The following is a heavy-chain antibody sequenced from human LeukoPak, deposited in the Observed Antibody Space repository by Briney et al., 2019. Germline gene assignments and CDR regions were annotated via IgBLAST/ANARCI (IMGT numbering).Heavy chain of an antibody. D-gene: IGHD5-12*01. CDR3: ARDRERVVATMGYY. CDR1: GYTFTNYG. V-gene: IGHV1-18*01. J-gene: IGHJ4*02. Sequence: ASVKVSCKASGYTFTNYGISWVRQAPGQGLEWMGWSSTYNDNTKYAETFQGRVTMTTDTSTSTAYMELRSLRSDDTAVYYCARDRERVVATMGYYWGQGTLVTVSS. CDR2: SSTYNDNT.